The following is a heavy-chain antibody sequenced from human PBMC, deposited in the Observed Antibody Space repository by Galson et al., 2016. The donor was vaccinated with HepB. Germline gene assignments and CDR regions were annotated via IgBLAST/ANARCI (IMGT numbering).Heavy chain of an antibody. CDR3: ARAPLTVTGHWYLDL. V-gene: IGHV4-61*02. D-gene: IGHD6-19*01. CDR1: GGSVSSGSNY. CDR2: IYSSGSS. Sequence: TLSLTCSVSGGSVSSGSNYWNWTRQTAGKGLEWIGRIYSSGSSDYNPSLKSRVTISIDTSKNQFSLKLTSLAAADTAVYYCARAPLTVTGHWYLDLWGRGTLVAVSS. J-gene: IGHJ2*01.